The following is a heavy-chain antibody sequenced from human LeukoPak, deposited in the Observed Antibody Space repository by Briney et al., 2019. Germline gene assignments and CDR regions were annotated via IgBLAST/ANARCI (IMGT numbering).Heavy chain of an antibody. J-gene: IGHJ4*02. CDR2: ISYDGRNE. D-gene: IGHD3-22*01. V-gene: IGHV3-30*18. Sequence: GRSLRLSCVASGFTFSDYGMLWVRQPPGKGLEWVAVISYDGRNEHYADSVKGRFTISRDNSKNTLYLQMNSLRAEDTAVYYCAKEGLTTAFDYWGQGTLVTVSS. CDR1: GFTFSDYG. CDR3: AKEGLTTAFDY.